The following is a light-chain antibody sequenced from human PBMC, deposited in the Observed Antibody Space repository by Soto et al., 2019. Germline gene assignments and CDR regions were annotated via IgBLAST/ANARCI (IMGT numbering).Light chain of an antibody. Sequence: EIKMTQSPSTLSASVGARVTMTCRASQSISKWLAWYQQKPGTAPKILIYDASSLETGVPSRFSGNGSGTEFTLTISSLQSADFAIYYCQQYNTYWTLGQGTKVDI. CDR3: QQYNTYWT. CDR2: DAS. CDR1: QSISKW. V-gene: IGKV1-5*01. J-gene: IGKJ1*01.